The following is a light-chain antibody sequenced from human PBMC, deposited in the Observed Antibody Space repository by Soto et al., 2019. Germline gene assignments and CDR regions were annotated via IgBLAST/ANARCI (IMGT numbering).Light chain of an antibody. CDR1: QSIDRW. J-gene: IGKJ1*01. V-gene: IGKV1-5*01. CDR3: QHYNSSGT. CDR2: HAS. Sequence: DIQSTQSPSTLPASVGYRFTITCRASQSIDRWVAWYQHQPWTAPKILIYHASSLETGVPSSFSGSGSGTEFTLTISSLQPDDFATYYCQHYNSSGTFGQGTKVDIK.